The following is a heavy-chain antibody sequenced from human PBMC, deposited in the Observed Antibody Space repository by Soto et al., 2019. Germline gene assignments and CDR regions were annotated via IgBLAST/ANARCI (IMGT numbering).Heavy chain of an antibody. Sequence: PSVKVSCKASGGTFSSYAISWVRQAPGQGLEWMGGIIPIFGTANYAQKFQGRVTITADESTSTAYMELSSLRSEDTAVYYCARVPSGYYDSSGTYLHWFDPWG. J-gene: IGHJ5*02. V-gene: IGHV1-69*13. CDR1: GGTFSSYA. CDR2: IIPIFGTA. D-gene: IGHD3-22*01. CDR3: ARVPSGYYDSSGTYLHWFDP.